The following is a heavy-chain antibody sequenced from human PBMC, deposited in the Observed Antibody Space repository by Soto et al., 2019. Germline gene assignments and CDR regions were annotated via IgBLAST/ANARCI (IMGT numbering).Heavy chain of an antibody. V-gene: IGHV3-33*01. J-gene: IGHJ6*02. CDR2: IWYDGSNK. CDR1: GFTFSSYG. Sequence: GGSLRLSWAASGFTFSSYGMHWVRQAPGKGLEWVAVIWYDGSNKYYADSVKGRFTISRDNSKNTLYLQMNSLRAEDTAVYYCARRRAEDYYYGMDVWGQGTTVTVSS. CDR3: ARRRAEDYYYGMDV.